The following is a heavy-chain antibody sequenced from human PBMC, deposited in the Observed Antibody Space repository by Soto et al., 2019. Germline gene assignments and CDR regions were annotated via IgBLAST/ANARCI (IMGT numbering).Heavy chain of an antibody. D-gene: IGHD3-16*02. CDR3: AHRRAGVIFDY. Sequence: SGPTLVNPTQTLTLTCTFSGFSPTTGVGVGWIRQPPGKALEWLAHIYWDDDKRYSPSLKTRLTITKDTSKNQVVLTMINMDPVDTATYFCAHRRAGVIFDYWGQGNMVTVSS. CDR1: GFSPTTGVG. V-gene: IGHV2-5*02. CDR2: IYWDDDK. J-gene: IGHJ4*02.